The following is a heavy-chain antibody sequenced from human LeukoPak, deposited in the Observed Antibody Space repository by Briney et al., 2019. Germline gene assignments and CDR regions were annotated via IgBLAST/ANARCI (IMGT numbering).Heavy chain of an antibody. CDR2: INPGSGDT. Sequence: ATVKVSCKTSGYPFTGYYMHWVRQAPGQGLELMGWINPGSGDTNYAQNFQGRVTMTRDTSISTAYMELSRLTSDDTAMYYCARDGNEAVAGTGAVTHWGQGTLVTVSS. J-gene: IGHJ4*02. D-gene: IGHD6-19*01. CDR1: GYPFTGYY. CDR3: ARDGNEAVAGTGAVTH. V-gene: IGHV1-2*02.